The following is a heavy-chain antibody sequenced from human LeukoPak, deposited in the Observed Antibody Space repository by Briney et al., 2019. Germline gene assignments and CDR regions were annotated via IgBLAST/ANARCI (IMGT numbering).Heavy chain of an antibody. CDR3: AKDFVGSSLWYFDY. D-gene: IGHD6-6*01. CDR1: GFTFSSYA. V-gene: IGHV3-23*01. Sequence: GGSLRLSCAASGFTFSSYAMSWVRQAPGKGLEWGSAISGSGGSTYYADSVKGRFTISRDNSKNTLYLQMNSLRAEDTAVYYCAKDFVGSSLWYFDYWGRGTLVTVSS. CDR2: ISGSGGST. J-gene: IGHJ4*02.